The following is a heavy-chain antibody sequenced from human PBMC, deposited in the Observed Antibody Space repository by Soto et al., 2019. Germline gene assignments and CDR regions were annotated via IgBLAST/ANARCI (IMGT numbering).Heavy chain of an antibody. CDR2: INPNSGGT. D-gene: IGHD2-15*01. J-gene: IGHJ4*02. Sequence: ASVKVSCKASGYTFTDYYMHWVRQAPGQGLAWMGWINPNSGGTNYAQKFQGWVTMTRDTSISTAYMELSRLTSDDTAVYYCATQRLGDASGGSHFDYWGQGTTVTVSS. CDR3: ATQRLGDASGGSHFDY. V-gene: IGHV1-2*04. CDR1: GYTFTDYY.